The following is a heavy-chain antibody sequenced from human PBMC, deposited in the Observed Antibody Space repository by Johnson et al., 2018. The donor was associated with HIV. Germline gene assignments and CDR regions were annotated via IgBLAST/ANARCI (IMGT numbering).Heavy chain of an antibody. CDR3: ANGGYSYGYDAFDI. CDR1: AFNFNTFG. D-gene: IGHD5-18*01. V-gene: IGHV3-30*02. CDR2: LRYDGSSK. Sequence: QVQLVESGGGVVQPGGSLRLSCAASAFNFNTFGMDWVRQAPGKGLEWVAFLRYDGSSKYYADSVKGRFTVSRDNSKNTLYLQMNSLRAEDTAVYYCANGGYSYGYDAFDIWGQGTMVTVSS. J-gene: IGHJ3*02.